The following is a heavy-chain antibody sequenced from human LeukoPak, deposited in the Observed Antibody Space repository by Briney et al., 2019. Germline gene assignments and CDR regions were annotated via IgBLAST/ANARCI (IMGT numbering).Heavy chain of an antibody. CDR3: PNGVRGTYGGGAFDI. V-gene: IGHV3-23*01. CDR1: GFTLSSYA. Sequence: LPGGSLRLSCAASGFTLSSYAMSGVRQAPGKGLEGVSAISGSGGTTYYADSVKGRFIISSVNAKNTLYLQMNSRRAEDRALIDCPNGVRGTYGGGAFDIWAQETMVIVSS. J-gene: IGHJ3*02. D-gene: IGHD1-26*01. CDR2: ISGSGGTT.